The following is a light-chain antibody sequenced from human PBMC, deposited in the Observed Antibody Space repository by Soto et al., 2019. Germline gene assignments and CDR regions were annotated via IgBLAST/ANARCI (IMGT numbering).Light chain of an antibody. CDR1: SSDIGAYNF. Sequence: QSVLTQPASVSGSPGQSITISCTGTSSDIGAYNFVSWYQQHPGKAPKLMLYDVNIRPSGASNRFSDSKSGNTASLTISGLQAEDEADYYCTSWTTSTTMIFGGGTKLTVL. V-gene: IGLV2-14*03. CDR2: DVN. J-gene: IGLJ2*01. CDR3: TSWTTSTTMI.